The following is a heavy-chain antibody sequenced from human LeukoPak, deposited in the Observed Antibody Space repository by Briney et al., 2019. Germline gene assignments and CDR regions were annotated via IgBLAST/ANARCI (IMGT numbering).Heavy chain of an antibody. CDR2: ISSNGGST. J-gene: IGHJ3*02. D-gene: IGHD6-13*01. CDR3: VKEGGIAAADAFDI. Sequence: GGSLRLSCSASGFTFSSYAMHWVRQAPGKGLEYVSAISSNGGSTYYADSVKGRFTISRDNSKNTLYLQMSSLRAEDTAVYYCVKEGGIAAADAFDIWGQGTMVTVSS. V-gene: IGHV3-64D*09. CDR1: GFTFSSYA.